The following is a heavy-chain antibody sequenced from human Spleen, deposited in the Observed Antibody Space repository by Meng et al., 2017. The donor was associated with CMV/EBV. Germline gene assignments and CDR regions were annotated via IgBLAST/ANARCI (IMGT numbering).Heavy chain of an antibody. CDR3: ASYFARSGWYGGYFYYGMDV. D-gene: IGHD6-19*01. CDR2: ISSSTI. Sequence: GGSLRLSCAASGFTFSSYSMNWVRQAPGKGLEWVSYISSSTIYYADSVKGRFTISRDNAKNSLYLQMNSLRAEDTAVYYCASYFARSGWYGGYFYYGMDVWGQGTTVTVSS. V-gene: IGHV3-48*04. J-gene: IGHJ6*02. CDR1: GFTFSSYS.